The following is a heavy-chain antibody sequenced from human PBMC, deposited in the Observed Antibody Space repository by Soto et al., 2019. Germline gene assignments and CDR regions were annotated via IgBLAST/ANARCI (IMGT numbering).Heavy chain of an antibody. CDR3: WALNYYDSSGRDY. Sequence: QVQLQQWGAGLLKPSETLSLTCAVYGGSFSGYYWSWIRQPPGKGLEWIGEINHSGSTNSNPSLKSRVTISVDTSKNQFSLKLSSVTAADTAVYYCWALNYYDSSGRDYWGQGTLVTVSS. D-gene: IGHD3-22*01. CDR2: INHSGST. J-gene: IGHJ4*02. V-gene: IGHV4-34*01. CDR1: GGSFSGYY.